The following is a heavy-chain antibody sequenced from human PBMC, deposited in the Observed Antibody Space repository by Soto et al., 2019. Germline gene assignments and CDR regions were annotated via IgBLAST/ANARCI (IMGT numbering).Heavy chain of an antibody. Sequence: LSLTCAVSGYSISSGYYWGWIRQPPGKGLEWIGSIYHSGSTYYNPSLKSRVTISVDTSKNQFSLKLSSVTAADTAVYYCARDQEVVVPAAILGLDPWGQGTLVTVSS. J-gene: IGHJ5*02. CDR3: ARDQEVVVPAAILGLDP. V-gene: IGHV4-38-2*02. D-gene: IGHD2-2*01. CDR2: IYHSGST. CDR1: GYSISSGYY.